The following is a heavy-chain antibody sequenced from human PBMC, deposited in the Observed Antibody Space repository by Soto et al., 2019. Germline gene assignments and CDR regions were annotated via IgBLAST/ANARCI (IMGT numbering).Heavy chain of an antibody. J-gene: IGHJ4*02. CDR1: GYPFIGYF. V-gene: IGHV1-2*02. CDR2: INPNSGDT. CDR3: ARGLSFYYDSSGYYQFDY. D-gene: IGHD3-22*01. Sequence: ASVKVSCKASGYPFIGYFMHWVRQAPGQGLEWMGWINPNSGDTHYAQKFQGRVTMTRGTSISTAYMELSRLTPDDTAVYYCARGLSFYYDSSGYYQFDYWGQGTLVTVSS.